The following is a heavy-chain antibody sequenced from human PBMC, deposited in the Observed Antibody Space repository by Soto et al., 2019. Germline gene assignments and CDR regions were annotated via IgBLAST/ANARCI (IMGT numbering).Heavy chain of an antibody. CDR3: TRSSARFFYTPNKAHYMDV. J-gene: IGHJ6*03. Sequence: EVQVVESGGGLVQPGRSLRLSCTTSGFTFNDYAMHWVRQVPGKGLEWVSGISWNSGGIGYAGSVKGRFTISRDNAKNSLFLQMNSLMAEDTALYYCTRSSARFFYTPNKAHYMDVWGKGTTVIVSS. D-gene: IGHD2-2*02. V-gene: IGHV3-9*01. CDR2: ISWNSGGI. CDR1: GFTFNDYA.